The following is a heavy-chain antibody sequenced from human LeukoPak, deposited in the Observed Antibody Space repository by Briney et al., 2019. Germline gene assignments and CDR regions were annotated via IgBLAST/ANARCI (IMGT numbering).Heavy chain of an antibody. CDR3: ARDRNHYYFDY. J-gene: IGHJ4*02. CDR2: IWYDGSNK. D-gene: IGHD1-14*01. V-gene: IGHV3-33*01. CDR1: GFTFSSYG. Sequence: GRSLRLSRAASGFTFSSYGMHWVRQAPGKGLEWVAVIWYDGSNKYYADSVKGRFTISRDNSKNTLYLQMNSLRAEDTAVYYCARDRNHYYFDYWGQGTLVTVSS.